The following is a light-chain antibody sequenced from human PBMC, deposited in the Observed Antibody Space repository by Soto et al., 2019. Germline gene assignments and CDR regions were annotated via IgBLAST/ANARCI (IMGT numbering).Light chain of an antibody. J-gene: IGKJ1*01. CDR3: QQYHIYSGT. Sequence: EIVLTQSPGSLSLSPGERATLSCRASQSVSSSYLVWYQQKPGQAPRLLIYGASSRATGVPDRFSGSGSGTEFTLTINSLQPDDFATYYCQQYHIYSGTFGQGTKVDIK. CDR2: GAS. V-gene: IGKV3-20*01. CDR1: QSVSSSY.